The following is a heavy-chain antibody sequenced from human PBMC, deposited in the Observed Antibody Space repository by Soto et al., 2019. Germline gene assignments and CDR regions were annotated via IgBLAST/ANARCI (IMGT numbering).Heavy chain of an antibody. D-gene: IGHD4-17*01. V-gene: IGHV4-30-4*01. Sequence: SETLSLTCTVSGGSISSCDYYWSWIRQPPGKGLEWIGYIYYSGSTYYNPSLKSRVTISVDTSKNQFSLKLSSVTAADTAVYYCARVYGDLLYNWFDPWGQGTLVTVSS. CDR1: GGSISSCDYY. CDR2: IYYSGST. CDR3: ARVYGDLLYNWFDP. J-gene: IGHJ5*02.